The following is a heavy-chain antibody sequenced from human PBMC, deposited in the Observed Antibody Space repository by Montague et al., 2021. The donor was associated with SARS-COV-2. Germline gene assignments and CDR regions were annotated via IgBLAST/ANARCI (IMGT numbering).Heavy chain of an antibody. CDR1: GGSISTYY. Sequence: SETLSLTCTVSGGSISTYYWSWIRQPPGKGLEWIGYIYYSGSTNYYPSLKSRVTISVDTSKNQCSLKLSSVTAADTAVYYCARADINMVRGVNRWAFDFWGQGTKVTVS. CDR2: IYYSGST. J-gene: IGHJ3*01. D-gene: IGHD3-10*01. V-gene: IGHV4-59*01. CDR3: ARADINMVRGVNRWAFDF.